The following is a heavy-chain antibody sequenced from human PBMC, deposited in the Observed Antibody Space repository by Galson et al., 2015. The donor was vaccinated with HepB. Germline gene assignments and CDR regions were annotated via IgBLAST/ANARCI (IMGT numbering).Heavy chain of an antibody. V-gene: IGHV3-23*01. CDR3: AKDHEYSGYDPAKFDY. CDR2: ISGSGGST. D-gene: IGHD5-12*01. Sequence: SLRLSCAASGFTFSSYAMSWVRQAPGKGLEWVSAISGSGGSTYYADSVKGRFTISRDNSKNTLYLQMNSLRAEDTAVYYCAKDHEYSGYDPAKFDYWGQGTLVTVSS. J-gene: IGHJ4*02. CDR1: GFTFSSYA.